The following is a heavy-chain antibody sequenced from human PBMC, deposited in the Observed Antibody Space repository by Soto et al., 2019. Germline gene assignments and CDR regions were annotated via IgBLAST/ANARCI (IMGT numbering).Heavy chain of an antibody. CDR2: IYYSGST. D-gene: IGHD2-15*01. CDR1: GGSISSSSYY. CDR3: ARHVRNTVVIWNWFDP. V-gene: IGHV4-39*01. Sequence: SETLSLTCTVSGGSISSSSYYWGRIRQPPGKGLEWIGSIYYSGSTYYNPSLKSRVTISVDTSKNQFSLRLSSVTAADTAVYYCARHVRNTVVIWNWFDPWGQGTLVTVSS. J-gene: IGHJ5*02.